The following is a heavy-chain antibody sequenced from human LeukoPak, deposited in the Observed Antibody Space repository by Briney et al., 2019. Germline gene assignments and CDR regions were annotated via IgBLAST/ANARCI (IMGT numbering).Heavy chain of an antibody. V-gene: IGHV3-64D*09. Sequence: GGSLRLSCSASGFTFSSYAMHGVRQPPGKGLEYVSAISSNGGSTYYADSVKGRFTISRDNSKNTLYLQMSSLRAEDTAVYYCVKDRGYCSSTSCLFDYWGQGTLVTVSS. CDR2: ISSNGGST. CDR1: GFTFSSYA. CDR3: VKDRGYCSSTSCLFDY. D-gene: IGHD2-2*01. J-gene: IGHJ4*02.